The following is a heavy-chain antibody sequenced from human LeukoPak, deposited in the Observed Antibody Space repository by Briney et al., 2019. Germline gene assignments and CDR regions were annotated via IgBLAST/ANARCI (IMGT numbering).Heavy chain of an antibody. CDR2: IYYSGST. CDR1: GGSISSSSYY. V-gene: IGHV4-39*01. J-gene: IGHJ5*02. Sequence: SETLSLTCTVSGGSISSSSYYWGWIRQPPGKGLEWIGRIYYSGSTYYNPSLKSRVTISVDTSKNQFSLKLSSVTAADTAVYYCARRGGDEYYYGSGSYVRADWFDPWGQGTLVTVSS. CDR3: ARRGGDEYYYGSGSYVRADWFDP. D-gene: IGHD3-10*01.